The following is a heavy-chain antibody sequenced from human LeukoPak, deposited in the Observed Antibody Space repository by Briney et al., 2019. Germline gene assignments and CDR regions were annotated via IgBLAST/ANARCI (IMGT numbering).Heavy chain of an antibody. Sequence: GGSPRLSCAASGFTFSSYGMHWVRQAPGKGLEWVAVISYDGSKTYYADAVKGRITISGDNSKNTLYVQMNSLRAEDTAVYYCAKEHGDYRLGDTMDVWGQGTTVTVSS. CDR1: GFTFSSYG. D-gene: IGHD4-17*01. CDR3: AKEHGDYRLGDTMDV. V-gene: IGHV3-30*18. CDR2: ISYDGSKT. J-gene: IGHJ6*02.